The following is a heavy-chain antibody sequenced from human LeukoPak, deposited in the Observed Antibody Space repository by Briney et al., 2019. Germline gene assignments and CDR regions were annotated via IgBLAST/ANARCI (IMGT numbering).Heavy chain of an antibody. D-gene: IGHD3-3*01. CDR2: ISTDGSIS. Sequence: GGSLRLSCAASGFTFTSHWMHWVRQVPGKGLFWVSVISTDGSISGYADSGKGRFTISRDNARNTVYLQRNSLRAEDTAVYYCARDHSRVFGAVMSWWFDPWGQGNLVTVSS. CDR1: GFTFTSHW. V-gene: IGHV3-74*01. CDR3: ARDHSRVFGAVMSWWFDP. J-gene: IGHJ5*02.